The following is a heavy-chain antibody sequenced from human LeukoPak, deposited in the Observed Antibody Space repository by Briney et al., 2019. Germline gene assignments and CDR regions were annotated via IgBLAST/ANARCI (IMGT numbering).Heavy chain of an antibody. CDR1: GGSISSGGYS. V-gene: IGHV4-30-2*01. Sequence: PSETLSLTCAVSGGSISSGGYSWSWIRQPPGKGLEWIGYIYHSGSTYYNPSLKSRVTISVDRSKNKFSLKLSSVTAADTAVYYCARGDGYNDYWGQGTLVTVSS. CDR2: IYHSGST. D-gene: IGHD5-24*01. J-gene: IGHJ4*02. CDR3: ARGDGYNDY.